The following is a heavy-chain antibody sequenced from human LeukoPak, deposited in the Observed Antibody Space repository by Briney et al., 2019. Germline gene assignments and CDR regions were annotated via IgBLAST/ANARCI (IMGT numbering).Heavy chain of an antibody. J-gene: IGHJ6*02. Sequence: PSETLSLTCAVYGGSFSGYYWSWNRQPPGKGLEWIGEINHSGSTNYNPSLKSRVTISVDTSKNQFSLKLSSVTAADTAVYYCAREEGAWYSSSWYYYYYGMDVWGQGTTVTVSS. CDR1: GGSFSGYY. D-gene: IGHD6-13*01. CDR3: AREEGAWYSSSWYYYYYGMDV. CDR2: INHSGST. V-gene: IGHV4-34*01.